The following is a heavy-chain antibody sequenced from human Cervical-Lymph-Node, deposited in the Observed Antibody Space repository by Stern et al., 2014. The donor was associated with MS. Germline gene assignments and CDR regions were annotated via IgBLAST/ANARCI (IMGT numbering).Heavy chain of an antibody. CDR3: ARDYEDTSMLFDH. Sequence: VQLVESGGPVVQPGRSLRLSWAAPGFTFSGYGMHWVRQAPGKGLEWGTVISYDGNHKYYAASVKGRFTISRDNSKNTLHLQMNSVTPDDTAIYYCARDYEDTSMLFDHWGQGTLVTVSS. CDR2: ISYDGNHK. V-gene: IGHV3-30*03. J-gene: IGHJ4*02. CDR1: GFTFSGYG. D-gene: IGHD2-8*01.